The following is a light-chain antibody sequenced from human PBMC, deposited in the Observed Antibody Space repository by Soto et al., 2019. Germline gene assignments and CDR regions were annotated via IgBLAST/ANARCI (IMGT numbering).Light chain of an antibody. V-gene: IGLV2-8*01. CDR2: EVS. J-gene: IGLJ1*01. CDR1: SSDVGGHNY. Sequence: QSALTQPASVSGSPGQSITISCTGTSSDVGGHNYVSWYQQHPGKAPKLLIYEVSKRPSGVPDRLSGFKYGNTASLTVSGLQAEDEADYYCSSYAGNSRYVFGTGTKLTVL. CDR3: SSYAGNSRYV.